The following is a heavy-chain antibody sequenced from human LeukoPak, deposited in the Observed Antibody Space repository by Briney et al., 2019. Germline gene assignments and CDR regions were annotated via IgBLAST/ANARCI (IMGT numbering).Heavy chain of an antibody. D-gene: IGHD2-15*01. CDR1: GGSVNSGTHS. Sequence: SETLSLTCAVSGGSVNSGTHSWSWIRQPPGKGLEYIGYIYYSGNTYYNPSLKSRLSISIETSKKQFSLRLSSVTAADTAVYFCARTYVVTATVDPWGQGTLVTVSS. V-gene: IGHV4-30-4*07. CDR2: IYYSGNT. J-gene: IGHJ5*02. CDR3: ARTYVVTATVDP.